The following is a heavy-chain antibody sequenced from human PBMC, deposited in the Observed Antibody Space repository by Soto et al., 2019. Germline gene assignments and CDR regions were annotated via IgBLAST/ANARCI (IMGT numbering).Heavy chain of an antibody. V-gene: IGHV3-23*01. CDR3: AKDNPPYGSGSPEYYFDY. D-gene: IGHD3-10*01. CDR2: ISGSGGST. CDR1: GFTFSSYA. Sequence: GSLRLSCAASGFTFSSYAMSWVRQAPGKGLEWVSAISGSGGSTYYADSVKGRFTISRDNSKNTLYLQMNSLRAEDTAVYYCAKDNPPYGSGSPEYYFDYWGQGTLVTVSS. J-gene: IGHJ4*02.